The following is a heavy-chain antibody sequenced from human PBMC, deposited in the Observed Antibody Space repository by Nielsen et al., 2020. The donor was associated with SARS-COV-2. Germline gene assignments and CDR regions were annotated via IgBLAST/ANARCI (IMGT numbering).Heavy chain of an antibody. J-gene: IGHJ4*02. CDR3: AKDLIAVIVATASPFDY. CDR1: GFTFSNYA. Sequence: GESLKISYAASGFTFSNYAMSWVRQAPGKGLEWVSTIGGSGDITYYGDSVKGRFTISRDNSKNTLYLQMNSLRAEDTAVYYCAKDLIAVIVATASPFDYWGQGSLVTVSS. V-gene: IGHV3-23*01. CDR2: IGGSGDIT. D-gene: IGHD2-15*01.